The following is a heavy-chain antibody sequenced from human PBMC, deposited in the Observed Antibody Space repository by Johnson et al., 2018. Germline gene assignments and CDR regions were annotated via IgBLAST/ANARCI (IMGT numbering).Heavy chain of an antibody. J-gene: IGHJ4*02. CDR3: ARDDCGAFGRTCYRWAWSGVLDY. D-gene: IGHD2-21*01. Sequence: QVQLQESGGGVVQPGRSLRLSCAGSGFIFNNFSMHWVRQAPGQGLEWVAVISSDGVYKYFPDSMNGRFTISRDNSNNTLFLQKNSLRPEDTAVFYCARDDCGAFGRTCYRWAWSGVLDYWGQGTLLTVSS. V-gene: IGHV3-30*03. CDR2: ISSDGVYK. CDR1: GFIFNNFS.